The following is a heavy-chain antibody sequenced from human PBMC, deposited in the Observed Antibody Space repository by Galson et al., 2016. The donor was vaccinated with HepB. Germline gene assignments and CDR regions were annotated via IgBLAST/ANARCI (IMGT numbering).Heavy chain of an antibody. CDR3: ARDQGQQLPSLLYTYGLDV. D-gene: IGHD6-13*01. Sequence: SLRLSCAASGFSFSSSWMHWVRQAPGKGLEWVALISDDGSDGHDADSVKGRLTISRDSSKNTVYPQLNRLTAEDTAVYFCARDQGQQLPSLLYTYGLDVWGQGTTVSVSS. CDR2: ISDDGSDG. J-gene: IGHJ6*02. CDR1: GFSFSSSW. V-gene: IGHV3-30*03.